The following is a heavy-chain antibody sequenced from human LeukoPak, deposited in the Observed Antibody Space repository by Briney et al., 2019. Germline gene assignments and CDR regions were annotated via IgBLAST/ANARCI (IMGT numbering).Heavy chain of an antibody. V-gene: IGHV3-74*01. D-gene: IGHD3-22*01. Sequence: PGGPLRLSCAASGFTFSSYWMHWVRQAPGKGLVWVSRINSDGSSTTYADSVKGRFTISRDNAKNTLYLQMNSLRAEDTAVYYCARAPYYYDTSGFLIWGQGTMVTVSS. CDR1: GFTFSSYW. CDR3: ARAPYYYDTSGFLI. J-gene: IGHJ3*02. CDR2: INSDGSST.